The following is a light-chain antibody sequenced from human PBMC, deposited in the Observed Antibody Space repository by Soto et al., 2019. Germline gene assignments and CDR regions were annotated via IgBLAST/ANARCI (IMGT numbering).Light chain of an antibody. CDR3: QQYYSSPQT. Sequence: DIVMTQSPDSLAVSLGERATINCKSSQSALYSSNNKNYLAWYQQKSGQPPKLLIYWASTRESGVPDRFSGSGSGTDFTLTISSLQAEDVAVYYCQQYYSSPQTFGQGTKVEIK. J-gene: IGKJ2*01. V-gene: IGKV4-1*01. CDR2: WAS. CDR1: QSALYSSNNKNY.